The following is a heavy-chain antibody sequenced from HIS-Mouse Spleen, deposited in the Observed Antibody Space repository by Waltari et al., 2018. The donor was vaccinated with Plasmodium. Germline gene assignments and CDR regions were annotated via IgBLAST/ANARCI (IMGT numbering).Heavy chain of an antibody. Sequence: QVQLQESGPGLVKPSETLSLTCTVSGYSISSGYYWGWIRQPPGKGLEWIGSIYHSGSTYYNPSLKRRVTISVDTSKNQFSLKLSSVTAADTAVYYCARSLGIASSYWYFDLWGRGTLVTVSS. CDR2: IYHSGST. V-gene: IGHV4-38-2*02. J-gene: IGHJ2*01. CDR1: GYSISSGYY. CDR3: ARSLGIASSYWYFDL. D-gene: IGHD2-15*01.